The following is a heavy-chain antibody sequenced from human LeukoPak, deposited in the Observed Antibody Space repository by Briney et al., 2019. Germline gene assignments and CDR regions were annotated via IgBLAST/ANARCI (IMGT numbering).Heavy chain of an antibody. CDR2: INHSGST. D-gene: IGHD5-12*01. J-gene: IGHJ4*02. V-gene: IGHV4-34*01. Sequence: PSETLSLTCAVYGGSFSGYYWSWIRQPPGKGLEWIGEINHSGSTNYNPSLKSRVTISVDTSKNQFSLKLSSVTAADTAVYYCARGLNVWWLHGGYFDYWGQGTLVTVSS. CDR3: ARGLNVWWLHGGYFDY. CDR1: GGSFSGYY.